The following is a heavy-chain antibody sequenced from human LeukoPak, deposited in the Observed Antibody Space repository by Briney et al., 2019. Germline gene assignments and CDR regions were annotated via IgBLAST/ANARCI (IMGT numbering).Heavy chain of an antibody. V-gene: IGHV3-33*06. CDR2: IWYDGSNK. CDR3: AKGAYSYGLDY. CDR1: GFTFSSYG. Sequence: PGGSLRLSWAASGFTFSSYGMHWVRQAPGKGLEWVAVIWYDGSNKYYADSVKGRFTISRDNSKNTLYLQMNSLRAEDTAVYYCAKGAYSYGLDYWGQGTLVTVSS. J-gene: IGHJ4*02. D-gene: IGHD5-18*01.